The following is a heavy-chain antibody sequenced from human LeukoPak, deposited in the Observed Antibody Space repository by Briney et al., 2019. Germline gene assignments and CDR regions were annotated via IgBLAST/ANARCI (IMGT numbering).Heavy chain of an antibody. CDR1: GFTFSSYA. Sequence: GGSLRPSCAASGFTFSSYAMSWVRQAQGRGLEWVSTFGGSGDRTYYTDSVKGRFTISRDNSKNTRYLQMHSLRAEDTAVYYCARDSSAYLMYFDFWGQGTLVTVSS. V-gene: IGHV3-23*01. J-gene: IGHJ4*02. CDR3: ARDSSAYLMYFDF. CDR2: FGGSGDRT. D-gene: IGHD3-22*01.